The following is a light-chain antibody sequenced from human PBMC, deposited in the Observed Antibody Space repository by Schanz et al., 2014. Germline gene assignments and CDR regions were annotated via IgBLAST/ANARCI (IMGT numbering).Light chain of an antibody. V-gene: IGLV1-44*01. J-gene: IGLJ2*01. CDR3: AACDDSLIGHLV. Sequence: QSVLTQPPSASGTPGQRVTISCSGSSSNIGSNTVNWYQQLPGTAPKLLIYSNNQRPSGVPDRFSGSKSGTSASLAISGLQSEDEADYYCAACDDSLIGHLVFGGGTKLTVL. CDR2: SNN. CDR1: SSNIGSNT.